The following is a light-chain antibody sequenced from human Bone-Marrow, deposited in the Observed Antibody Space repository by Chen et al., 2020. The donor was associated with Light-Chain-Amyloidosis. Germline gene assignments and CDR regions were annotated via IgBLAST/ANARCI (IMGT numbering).Light chain of an antibody. CDR3: QQYNDWPRT. V-gene: IGKV3-15*01. CDR2: GAS. Sequence: EIVMTQSPATLSVSPGERATLSCRASQSVGSKLAWYQQKPGQATRLLTYGASTRATGVAARFSGSGSGTEFTLTISSLQSEDFAVYYCQQYNDWPRTFGQGTKVEIK. J-gene: IGKJ1*01. CDR1: QSVGSK.